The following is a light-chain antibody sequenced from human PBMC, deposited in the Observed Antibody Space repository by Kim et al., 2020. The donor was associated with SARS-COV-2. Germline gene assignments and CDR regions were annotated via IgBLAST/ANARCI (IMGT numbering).Light chain of an antibody. CDR2: YDS. CDR3: QVWDSSSDHPYV. CDR1: NIGSKS. V-gene: IGLV3-21*04. J-gene: IGLJ1*01. Sequence: SYELTQPPSVSVAPGKTARITCGGNNIGSKSVHWYQQKPGQAPVLVIYYDSDRPSGLPERFSGSNSGNTATLTISRVEAGDEADYYCQVWDSSSDHPYV.